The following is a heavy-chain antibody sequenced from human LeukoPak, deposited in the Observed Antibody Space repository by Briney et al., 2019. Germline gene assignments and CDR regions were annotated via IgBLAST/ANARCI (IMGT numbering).Heavy chain of an antibody. CDR2: INPNSGGT. D-gene: IGHD3-9*01. CDR3: ERGLLRYFDWLSKSSGERTLDY. CDR1: VYTFTRYY. Sequence: GSVTVSCKASVYTFTRYYMHWVRQARGQGLECMGWINPNSGGTNYAQKFQGRVTLTRDTSISTDYMELSRQRSDDTAVDHCERGLLRYFDWLSKSSGERTLDYWGQGTLVTVSS. V-gene: IGHV1-2*02. J-gene: IGHJ4*02.